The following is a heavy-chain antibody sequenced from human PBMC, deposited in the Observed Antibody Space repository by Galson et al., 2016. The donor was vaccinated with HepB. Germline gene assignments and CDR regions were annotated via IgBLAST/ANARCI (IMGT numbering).Heavy chain of an antibody. J-gene: IGHJ4*02. Sequence: SLRLSCAASGFRFDDYAMHWVRQAPGKGLEWVSGITWNSDTIDYADSVKGRFTISRDNAKNSLYLQMDSLRPEDTALYYCAKGIPIDYWGQGTLVTVSS. CDR2: ITWNSDTI. D-gene: IGHD2-21*01. CDR3: AKGIPIDY. V-gene: IGHV3-9*01. CDR1: GFRFDDYA.